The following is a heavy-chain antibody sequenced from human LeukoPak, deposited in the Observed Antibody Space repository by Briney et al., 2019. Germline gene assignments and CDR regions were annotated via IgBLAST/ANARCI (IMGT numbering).Heavy chain of an antibody. V-gene: IGHV4-34*01. Sequence: PSETLSLTCAVYGGSFSGYYWSGIRQPAGKGVEWIGEMNHSGSTNYNPSLKSRVTISVDTSKNQFSLNLSSVTAADTAVYYCARGRNMTTVTLFDYWGQGTLDPVSS. D-gene: IGHD4-17*01. CDR1: GGSFSGYY. CDR2: MNHSGST. J-gene: IGHJ4*02. CDR3: ARGRNMTTVTLFDY.